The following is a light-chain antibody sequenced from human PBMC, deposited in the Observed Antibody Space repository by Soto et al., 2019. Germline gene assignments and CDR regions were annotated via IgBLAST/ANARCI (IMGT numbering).Light chain of an antibody. J-gene: IGKJ1*01. Sequence: EVVLTQSPATLSLSPGERATLSCRASENVRTFVDWYQQKPGQAPRLLMFGASNRATGIPARFSGSGSGTDFTLTISNLEPEDFAVYYCQQHSHWPPWTFGQETRVEIQ. V-gene: IGKV3-11*01. CDR1: ENVRTF. CDR3: QQHSHWPPWT. CDR2: GAS.